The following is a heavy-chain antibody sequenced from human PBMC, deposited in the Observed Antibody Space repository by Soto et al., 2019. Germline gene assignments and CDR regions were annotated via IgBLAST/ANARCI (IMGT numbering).Heavy chain of an antibody. CDR2: IDPSDSYT. CDR1: GYSFTIYC. V-gene: IGHV5-10-1*01. CDR3: ATEPYYYGSGSYYPSPYYYYYGMDV. Sequence: GESLKISCKGSGYSFTIYCISWVRQMPWKGLEWMGRIDPSDSYTNYSPSFQGHVTISADKSISTAYLQWSSLKASDTAMYYCATEPYYYGSGSYYPSPYYYYYGMDVWGQGTTVTVS. J-gene: IGHJ6*02. D-gene: IGHD3-10*01.